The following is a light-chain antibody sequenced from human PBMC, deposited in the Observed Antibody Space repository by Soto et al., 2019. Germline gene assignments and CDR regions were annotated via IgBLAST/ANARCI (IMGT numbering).Light chain of an antibody. CDR3: QQYENYWT. J-gene: IGKJ1*01. Sequence: EVVVTQSPDTLSLSPGETATLSCRASQSVSSSVAWYQHKPGQSPRLVVYSGDKRAPGIPPRFSGSGSGTDFTLTISHLQPDDSATYYCQQYENYWTFGQGTKVDIK. CDR1: QSVSSS. V-gene: IGKV3-15*01. CDR2: SGD.